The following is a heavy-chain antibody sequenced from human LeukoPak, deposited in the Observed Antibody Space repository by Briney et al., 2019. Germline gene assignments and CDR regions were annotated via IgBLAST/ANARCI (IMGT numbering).Heavy chain of an antibody. V-gene: IGHV3-21*06. Sequence: GGSLRLSCAASGFTFSSYSMNWVRQAPGKGLEWVSSISSSSYIYYADSVKGRFTISRDNAKNSLYLQMNSLRAEDTAVYYCARDRSTTFPFYYYMDVWGKGTTVTVS. D-gene: IGHD2-2*01. CDR1: GFTFSSYS. CDR3: ARDRSTTFPFYYYMDV. CDR2: ISSSSYI. J-gene: IGHJ6*03.